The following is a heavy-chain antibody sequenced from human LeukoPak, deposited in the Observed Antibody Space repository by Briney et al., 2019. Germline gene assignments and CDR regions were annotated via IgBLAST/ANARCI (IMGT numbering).Heavy chain of an antibody. CDR3: AVEELGRYSNYDY. J-gene: IGHJ4*02. V-gene: IGHV1-8*01. CDR1: GYTFTSYD. CDR2: MNPNSGNT. D-gene: IGHD4-11*01. Sequence: GASVKVSCKASGYTFTSYDINWVRQATGQGLEWMGWMNPNSGNTGYAQKFQGRVTMTRNTSISTAYMELSSLRSEDTAVYYCAVEELGRYSNYDYWGQGTLVTVSS.